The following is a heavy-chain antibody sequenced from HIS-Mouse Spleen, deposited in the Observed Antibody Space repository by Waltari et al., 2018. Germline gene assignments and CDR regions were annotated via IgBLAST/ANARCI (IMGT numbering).Heavy chain of an antibody. Sequence: EVQLVESGGGLVQPGRSLRLSCAASGFTFDDYAMHWFRQAPGQGLEWVSGISWNSGSIGYADSVKGRFTISRDNAKNSLYLQMNSLRAEDTALYYCAKTRYYDFWSGRGGDAFDIWGQGTMVTVSS. CDR1: GFTFDDYA. CDR3: AKTRYYDFWSGRGGDAFDI. J-gene: IGHJ3*02. CDR2: ISWNSGSI. D-gene: IGHD3-3*01. V-gene: IGHV3-9*01.